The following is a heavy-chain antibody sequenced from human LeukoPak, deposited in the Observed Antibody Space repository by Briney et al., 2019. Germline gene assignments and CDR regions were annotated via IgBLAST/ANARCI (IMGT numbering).Heavy chain of an antibody. D-gene: IGHD3-16*01. CDR1: GFTFSSYA. CDR3: ARGAGGGYFDY. J-gene: IGHJ4*02. V-gene: IGHV3-23*01. Sequence: GGSLRLSCAASGFTFSSYAMSWVRQAPGKGLEWVSAISTTGSSTYYANSVKDQFTISRDNSKNTLYLQMNSLRAEDTAVYYCARGAGGGYFDYWGQGTLVTVSS. CDR2: ISTTGSST.